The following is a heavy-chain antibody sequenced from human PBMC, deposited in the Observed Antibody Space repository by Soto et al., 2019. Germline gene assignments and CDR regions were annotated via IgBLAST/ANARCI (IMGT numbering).Heavy chain of an antibody. CDR1: GGSISSSSYY. CDR3: ARQSGYYDYYYYYYMDV. Sequence: SETLSLTCTVSGGSISSSSYYWGWIRQPPGKGLEWIGSIYYSGSTYYNPSLKSRVTISVDTSKNQFSLKLSSVTAADTAVYYCARQSGYYDYYYYYYMDVWGKGTTVTVSS. J-gene: IGHJ6*03. CDR2: IYYSGST. D-gene: IGHD3-3*01. V-gene: IGHV4-39*01.